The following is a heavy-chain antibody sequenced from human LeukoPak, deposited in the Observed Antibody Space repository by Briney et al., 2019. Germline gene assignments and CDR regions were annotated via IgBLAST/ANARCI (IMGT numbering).Heavy chain of an antibody. Sequence: SETLSLTCTVSGYSISSGYYWGWIRQPPGKGLEWIGSIYYSGSTYYNPSLKSRVTISVDTSKNQFSLKLSSVTAADTAVYYCARDFRRGYFDYWGQGTLVTVSS. CDR1: GYSISSGYY. CDR2: IYYSGST. CDR3: ARDFRRGYFDY. J-gene: IGHJ4*02. V-gene: IGHV4-38-2*02.